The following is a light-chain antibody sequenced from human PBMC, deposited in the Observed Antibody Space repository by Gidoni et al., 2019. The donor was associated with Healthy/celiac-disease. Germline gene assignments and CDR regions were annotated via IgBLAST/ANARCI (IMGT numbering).Light chain of an antibody. J-gene: IGKJ4*01. CDR2: DAS. CDR1: QSVSSY. Sequence: DIVLTQSPATLSLSPGERATLSCRASQSVSSYLAWYQQKPGQAPRLLIYDASNRATGIPARFSGSGSGTDFTLTISSIEPEDVAVYYCQQRSNWPPFTFGGGTKVEIK. CDR3: QQRSNWPPFT. V-gene: IGKV3-11*01.